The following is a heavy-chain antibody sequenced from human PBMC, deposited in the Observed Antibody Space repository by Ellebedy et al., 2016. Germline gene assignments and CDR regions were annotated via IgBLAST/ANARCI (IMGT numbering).Heavy chain of an antibody. CDR3: ARDPRPQGYGMDV. J-gene: IGHJ6*02. Sequence: GGSLRLSCAASGFTFSSYWMSWVRQAPGKGLEWVANIKQDGSEKYYVDSVKGRFTISRDNAKNSLYLQMNSLRAEDTAVYYCARDPRPQGYGMDVWGQGTTVTVAS. CDR2: IKQDGSEK. CDR1: GFTFSSYW. V-gene: IGHV3-7*01.